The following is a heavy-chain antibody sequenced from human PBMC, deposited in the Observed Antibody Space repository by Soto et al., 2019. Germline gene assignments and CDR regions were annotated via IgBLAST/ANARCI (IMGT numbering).Heavy chain of an antibody. J-gene: IGHJ6*02. CDR1: GFTLSGYW. CDR3: TSRVKDYYYGMDV. V-gene: IGHV3-74*01. CDR2: INSDGTST. Sequence: VGSLRLSCAASGFTLSGYWMHWVRQIPGKGPVWVSRINSDGTSTSYADSVKGRFTISRDNAKNTLYLQMKSLRAEDTAVYYCTSRVKDYYYGMDVWGQGTTVPVSS.